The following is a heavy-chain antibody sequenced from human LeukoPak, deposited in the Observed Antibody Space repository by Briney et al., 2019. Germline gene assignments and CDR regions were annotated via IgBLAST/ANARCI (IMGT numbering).Heavy chain of an antibody. CDR1: GRSLRSHY. CDR3: ARTGSTVTMLYPFDH. Sequence: SETLSLTCTVSGRSLRSHYGSWIRQTPGRGLEWIGYIYYSGSTNYNPPLKSRVSISVDTSKNQFSLKLSSVTAADTAVYYCARTGSTVTMLYPFDHWGQGTLVTVSS. D-gene: IGHD4-17*01. J-gene: IGHJ4*02. CDR2: IYYSGST. V-gene: IGHV4-59*11.